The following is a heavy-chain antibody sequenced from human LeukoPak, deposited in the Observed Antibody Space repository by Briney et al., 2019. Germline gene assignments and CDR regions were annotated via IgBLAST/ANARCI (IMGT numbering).Heavy chain of an antibody. CDR2: IRSKAYGGTT. CDR1: GFTFGDYA. V-gene: IGHV3-49*03. J-gene: IGHJ4*02. Sequence: GGSLRLSCTASGFTFGDYAMSWFRQAPGKGLEWVGFIRSKAYGGTTEYAASVKGRFTILRDDSKSIAYLQMNSLKTEDTAVYYCTREAPTYYYGSGSYLYFDCWGQGTLVTVSS. CDR3: TREAPTYYYGSGSYLYFDC. D-gene: IGHD3-10*01.